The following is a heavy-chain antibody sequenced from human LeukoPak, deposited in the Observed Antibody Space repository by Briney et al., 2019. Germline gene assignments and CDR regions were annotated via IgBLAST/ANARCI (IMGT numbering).Heavy chain of an antibody. CDR1: GYTFTGYY. CDR2: INSNSGGT. D-gene: IGHD3-22*01. Sequence: ASVKVSCKASGYTFTGYYMHWVRQAPGQGLEWMGWINSNSGGTNYAQKFQGRVTITRDTSNSTVYMELSRLRSDDTAVYYCARAPDYYDSSGAFDYWGQGTLVTVSS. J-gene: IGHJ4*02. V-gene: IGHV1-2*02. CDR3: ARAPDYYDSSGAFDY.